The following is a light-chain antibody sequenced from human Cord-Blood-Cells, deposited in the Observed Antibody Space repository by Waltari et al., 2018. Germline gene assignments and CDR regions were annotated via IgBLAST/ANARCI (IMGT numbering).Light chain of an antibody. CDR2: SAS. J-gene: IGKJ1*01. V-gene: IGKV1-39*01. CDR1: QSISSH. CDR3: QQSYSTPRT. Sequence: IQRTQSPSSLPESVGDRVTITSRASQSISSHLNWYQQNPGKAPNLLIYSASSLQSWVPSRFSGSGSGTDFSLSISSLQPEDCATYCCQQSYSTPRTFGQGTKMEIK.